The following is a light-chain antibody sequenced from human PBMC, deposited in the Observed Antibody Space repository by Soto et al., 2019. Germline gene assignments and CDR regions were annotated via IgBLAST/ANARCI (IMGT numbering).Light chain of an antibody. CDR1: QSLVHSNGNTY. V-gene: IGKV2-24*01. CDR2: KVS. J-gene: IGKJ1*01. CDR3: MQATQLRT. Sequence: DIVMTQTPLSSPVTLGQPASISCRSSQSLVHSNGNTYLNWLQQRPGQPPRLPIYKVSNRFSGVPDRFSGSGAGTDFTLKISRVEAEDVGVYYCMQATQLRTFGQGTKVEIK.